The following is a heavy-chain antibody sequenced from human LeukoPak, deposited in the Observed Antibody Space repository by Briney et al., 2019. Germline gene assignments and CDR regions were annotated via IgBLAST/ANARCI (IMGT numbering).Heavy chain of an antibody. Sequence: ASVKVSCKASGYTFTSYDINWVRQAPGQGLEWRGWMNPNSLNTGYAQRFQGRITLTRNTSIGTAYMELRSLRSEDTAVYYCARGTALSGTSDYLDSWGQGTLVTVSS. CDR2: MNPNSLNT. CDR3: ARGTALSGTSDYLDS. V-gene: IGHV1-8*03. J-gene: IGHJ4*02. CDR1: GYTFTSYD. D-gene: IGHD6-19*01.